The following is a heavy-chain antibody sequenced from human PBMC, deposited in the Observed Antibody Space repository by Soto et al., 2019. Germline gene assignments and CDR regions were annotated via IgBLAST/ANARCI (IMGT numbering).Heavy chain of an antibody. J-gene: IGHJ6*02. D-gene: IGHD6-13*01. CDR2: IYYSGST. CDR3: AREDAAAAAGYYYYYYGMDV. V-gene: IGHV4-30-4*01. CDR1: GGSISSGDYY. Sequence: PSETLSLTCTVSGGSISSGDYYWSWIRQPPGKGLEWIGYIYYSGSTYYNPSLKSRVTISVDTSKNQFSLKLSPVTAADTAVYYCAREDAAAAAGYYYYYYGMDVWGQGTTVTVSS.